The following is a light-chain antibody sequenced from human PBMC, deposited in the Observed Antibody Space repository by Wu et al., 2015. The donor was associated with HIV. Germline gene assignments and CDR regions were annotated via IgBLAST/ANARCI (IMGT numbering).Light chain of an antibody. CDR3: QQSNTFS. CDR1: QGISSY. Sequence: DIQLTQSPSFLSASIGDRVTITCRASQGISSYLVWYQQKPGKAPKLLIYAASTLQSGVPSRFSGSGSGTEFVLTISSLQPDDFATYYCQQSNTFSFGPGTEVDFK. V-gene: IGKV1-9*01. J-gene: IGKJ3*01. CDR2: AAS.